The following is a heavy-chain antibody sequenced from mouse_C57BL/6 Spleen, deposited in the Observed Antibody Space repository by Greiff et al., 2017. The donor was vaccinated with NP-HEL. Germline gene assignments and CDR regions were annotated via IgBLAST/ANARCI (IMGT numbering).Heavy chain of an antibody. Sequence: EVQRVESGGGLVKPGGSLKLSCAASGFTFSDYGMHWVRQAPEKGLEWVAYISSGSSTIYYADTVKGRFTISRDNAKNTLFLQMTSLRSEDTAMYYCATDYYGSSPRFAYWGQGTLVTVSA. CDR3: ATDYYGSSPRFAY. CDR1: GFTFSDYG. J-gene: IGHJ3*01. CDR2: ISSGSSTI. V-gene: IGHV5-17*01. D-gene: IGHD1-1*01.